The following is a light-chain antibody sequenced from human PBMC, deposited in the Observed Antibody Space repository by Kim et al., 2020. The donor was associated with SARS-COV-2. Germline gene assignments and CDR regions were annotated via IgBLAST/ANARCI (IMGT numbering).Light chain of an antibody. CDR3: QQRDNWPLT. CDR2: DTS. J-gene: IGKJ4*01. V-gene: IGKV3-11*01. CDR1: QSVGSS. Sequence: LSPGERATLSCRASQSVGSSLAWYQQKPGQPPRLLIYDTSNKATGIPARFSGSGSGTDFTLTISNLEPEDFAVYYCQQRDNWPLTFGGGTKVDIK.